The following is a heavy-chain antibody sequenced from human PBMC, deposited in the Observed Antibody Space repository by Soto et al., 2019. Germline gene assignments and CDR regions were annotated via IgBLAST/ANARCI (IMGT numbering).Heavy chain of an antibody. CDR3: AKPKYYDFWSGYSVLDV. CDR2: ISGSGGST. Sequence: LRPSCAASGFTFSSYAMSWVRQAPGKGLEWVSAISGSGGSTYYADSVKGRFTISRDNSKNTLYLQMNSLRAEDTAVYYCAKPKYYDFWSGYSVLDVWGQGTTVTVSS. V-gene: IGHV3-23*01. CDR1: GFTFSSYA. J-gene: IGHJ6*02. D-gene: IGHD3-3*01.